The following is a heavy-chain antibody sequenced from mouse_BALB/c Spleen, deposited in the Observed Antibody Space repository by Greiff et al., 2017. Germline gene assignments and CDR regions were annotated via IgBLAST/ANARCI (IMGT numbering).Heavy chain of an antibody. CDR1: GYAFTNYL. CDR2: INPGSGGT. CDR3: ARGKIAMDY. J-gene: IGHJ4*01. V-gene: IGHV1-54*01. Sequence: QVQLQQSGAELVRPGTSVKVSCKASGYAFTNYLIEWVKQRPGQGLEWIGVINPGSGGTNYNEKFKGKATLTADKSSSTAYMQLSSLTSDDSAVCFCARGKIAMDYWGQGTSVTVSS.